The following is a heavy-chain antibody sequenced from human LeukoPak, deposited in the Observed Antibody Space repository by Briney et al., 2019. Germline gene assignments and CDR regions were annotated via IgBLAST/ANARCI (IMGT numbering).Heavy chain of an antibody. CDR1: GYSFTSYW. V-gene: IGHV5-51*01. J-gene: IGHJ3*02. D-gene: IGHD2-15*01. CDR2: IYPGDSDT. Sequence: GESLKISCKGSGYSFTSYWIGWVRQMPGKGLEWMGIIYPGDSDTRYSPSFQGQVTISADKSISTAYLQWTSLKASDTAMFFCARHSGICSGGNCYSFPSDAFDIWGQGTMVTVSS. CDR3: ARHSGICSGGNCYSFPSDAFDI.